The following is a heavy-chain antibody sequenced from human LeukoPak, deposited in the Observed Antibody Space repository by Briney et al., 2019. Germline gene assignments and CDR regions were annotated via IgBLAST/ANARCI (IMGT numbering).Heavy chain of an antibody. D-gene: IGHD2-15*01. J-gene: IGHJ5*02. CDR2: MSPYSGNT. CDR3: ARDYGGSSGWFDP. V-gene: IGHV1-8*01. CDR1: GYTFTTFD. Sequence: ASVKVSCKASGYTFTTFDIKWVRQASGQGLEWVGWMSPYSGNTGYAQKFQGRVTMTRNTSISTAYMELSSLISDDTAVYYCARDYGGSSGWFDPWGQGTQVTVSS.